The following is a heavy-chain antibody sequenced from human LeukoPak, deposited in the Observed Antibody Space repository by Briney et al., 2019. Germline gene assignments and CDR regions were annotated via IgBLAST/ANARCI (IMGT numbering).Heavy chain of an antibody. Sequence: PGGSPRLSCATSGFTFDRYTIHWVRQAPGKGLEWVSLAGWAGGTTYYSDSVRGRFTISRDSGKNSVYLQMNSLRAEDTAVYYCVRALAAGSYWGRGALVTVSS. CDR3: VRALAAGSY. J-gene: IGHJ4*02. CDR2: AGWAGGTT. CDR1: GFTFDRYT. D-gene: IGHD6-13*01. V-gene: IGHV3-43*01.